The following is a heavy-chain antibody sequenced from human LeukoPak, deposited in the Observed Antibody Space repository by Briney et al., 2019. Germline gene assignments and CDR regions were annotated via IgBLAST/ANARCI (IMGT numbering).Heavy chain of an antibody. CDR2: ISSNSIYV. V-gene: IGHV3-21*01. CDR3: ARDLGYCTNGVCHTRFDY. CDR1: GFTFSSYS. D-gene: IGHD2-8*01. Sequence: GGSLRLSCAASGFTFSSYSMNWVRQAPGKGLEWVSSISSNSIYVFYADSMKGRFTISRDNAKNSLSLQMNSLRAEDTAVYSCARDLGYCTNGVCHTRFDYWGQGTLVAVSS. J-gene: IGHJ4*02.